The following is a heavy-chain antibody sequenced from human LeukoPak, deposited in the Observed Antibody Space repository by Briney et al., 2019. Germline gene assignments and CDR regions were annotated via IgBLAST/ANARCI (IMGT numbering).Heavy chain of an antibody. D-gene: IGHD3-22*01. CDR3: AREKYYYDSSGYRAPSHFDH. CDR1: GFTFSSYG. V-gene: IGHV3-33*01. CDR2: KWYDGSNK. J-gene: IGHJ4*02. Sequence: GGSLRLSCAASGFTFSSYGMHWVRQAPGKGLEWVAVKWYDGSNKYYADSVKGRFTISRDNSKNTLYLQMNSLRAEDTAVYYCAREKYYYDSSGYRAPSHFDHWGQGTLVTVSS.